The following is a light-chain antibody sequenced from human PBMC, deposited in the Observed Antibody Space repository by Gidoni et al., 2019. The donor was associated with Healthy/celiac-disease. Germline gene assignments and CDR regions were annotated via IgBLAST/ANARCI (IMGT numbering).Light chain of an antibody. V-gene: IGLV2-14*01. CDR2: EVS. CDR1: SSDVGGYNY. J-gene: IGLJ1*01. CDR3: SSYTSSSTLV. Sequence: QSALTQPAPVSGSPGQSITLSCTGTSSDVGGYNYISWYQQHPGKAPKLMIYEVSNRPSGVSNRFSGSKSGNTASLTISGLQAEDEADYYCSSYTSSSTLVFGTGTKVTVL.